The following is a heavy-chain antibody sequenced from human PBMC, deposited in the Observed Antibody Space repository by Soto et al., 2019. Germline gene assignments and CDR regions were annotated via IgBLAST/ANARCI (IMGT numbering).Heavy chain of an antibody. CDR1: GGSISSSSYY. CDR3: ARHLTEQWLVRGLHYYFDY. CDR2: IYYSGST. J-gene: IGHJ4*02. V-gene: IGHV4-39*01. D-gene: IGHD6-19*01. Sequence: SETLSLTCTVSGGSISSSSYYWGWIRQPPGKGLEWIGSIYYSGSTYYNPSLKSRVTISVDTSKNQFSLKLSSVTAADTAVYYCARHLTEQWLVRGLHYYFDYWGQGTLVTVSS.